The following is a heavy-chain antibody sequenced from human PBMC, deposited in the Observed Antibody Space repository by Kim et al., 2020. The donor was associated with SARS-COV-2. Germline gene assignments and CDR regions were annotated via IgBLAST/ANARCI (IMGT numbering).Heavy chain of an antibody. V-gene: IGHV1-46*01. CDR3: AREIAANNSDNGLEV. D-gene: IGHD1-1*01. CDR2: INPSSGDT. Sequence: ASVKVSCKTSGYIFTAFCIHWVRQAPGQGLEWMGIINPSSGDTNYAQKFQGRVTVTRDTSTSTVYMELSRLRSDDTAVFYCAREIAANNSDNGLEVWGQG. CDR1: GYIFTAFC. J-gene: IGHJ6*02.